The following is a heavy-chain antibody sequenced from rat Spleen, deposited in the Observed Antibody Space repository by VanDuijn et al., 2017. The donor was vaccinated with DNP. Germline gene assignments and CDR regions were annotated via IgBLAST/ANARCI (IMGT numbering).Heavy chain of an antibody. CDR1: GFTFSDYN. CDR2: ITGSGGGI. V-gene: IGHV5-7*01. J-gene: IGHJ1*01. Sequence: EVQLVESGGGLVQPGRSLKLSCAASGFTFSDYNMAWVRQAPKKGLEWVATITGSGGGIYYSGSVKGRFTISRDNAKNTLYLQMNSLRSEDTATYYCTRGAGSPYWSFDFWGPGTVVTVSS. CDR3: TRGAGSPYWSFDF. D-gene: IGHD5-1*01.